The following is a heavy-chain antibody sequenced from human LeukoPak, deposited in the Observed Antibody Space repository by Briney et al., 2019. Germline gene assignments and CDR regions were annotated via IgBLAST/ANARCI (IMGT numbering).Heavy chain of an antibody. CDR2: ISSNGGST. V-gene: IGHV3-23*01. CDR3: TKDLYTVTGDY. CDR1: GFTSSTYA. J-gene: IGHJ4*02. D-gene: IGHD4-11*01. Sequence: GGSLRLSCAASGFTSSTYAMSWVRQAPGKGLEWVSLISSNGGSTHYADSVKDRFTISRDNSKNTLYLQMKSLRAEDTAVYYCTKDLYTVTGDYWGQGTLVTVSS.